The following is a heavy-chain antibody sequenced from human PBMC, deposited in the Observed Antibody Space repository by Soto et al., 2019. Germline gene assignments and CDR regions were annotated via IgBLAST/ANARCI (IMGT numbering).Heavy chain of an antibody. Sequence: GGSLRFSCAASGFTFSSYGMHWVRQAPGKGLEWVAVISYDGSNKYYADSVKGRFTISRDNSKNTLYLQMNSLRAEDTAVYYCAKDFRSGWYPLDFDYWGQGTLVTVSS. V-gene: IGHV3-30*18. J-gene: IGHJ4*02. CDR1: GFTFSSYG. CDR3: AKDFRSGWYPLDFDY. CDR2: ISYDGSNK. D-gene: IGHD6-19*01.